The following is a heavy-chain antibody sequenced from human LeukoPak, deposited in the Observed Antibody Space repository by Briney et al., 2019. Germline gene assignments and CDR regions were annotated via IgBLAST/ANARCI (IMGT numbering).Heavy chain of an antibody. D-gene: IGHD1-26*01. Sequence: GGSLRLSCAVSGFTFDDHGMSWVRQAPGKGLEWVSGINWNGGSTGYADSVKGRFTISRDNAKNSLYLQMNSLRAEDTAVYYCAKQREGRGGALDYWGQGTLVTVSS. CDR2: INWNGGST. CDR3: AKQREGRGGALDY. CDR1: GFTFDDHG. V-gene: IGHV3-20*04. J-gene: IGHJ4*02.